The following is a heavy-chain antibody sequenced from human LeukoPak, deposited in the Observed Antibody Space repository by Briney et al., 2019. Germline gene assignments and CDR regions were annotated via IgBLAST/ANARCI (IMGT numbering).Heavy chain of an antibody. Sequence: GGALRLSCATSGFSFGTNAMSWVRQAPRKGLEWVATIGNTDTVYEDYETGRFAISRDTTKTSVNLQMNRLRVEDADISYCAKDWIQFNRVFDCFDSWGQATLVTVSS. CDR2: IGNTDT. V-gene: IGHV3-23*01. J-gene: IGHJ4*02. CDR3: AKDWIQFNRVFDCFDS. D-gene: IGHD5-18*01. CDR1: GFSFGTNA.